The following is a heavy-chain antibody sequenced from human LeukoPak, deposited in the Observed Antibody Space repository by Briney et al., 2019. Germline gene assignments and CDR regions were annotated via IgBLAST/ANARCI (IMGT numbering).Heavy chain of an antibody. V-gene: IGHV3-53*01. J-gene: IGHJ4*02. Sequence: PGGSLRLSCAASGFTVSSNYMSWVRQAPGKGLEWVSVIYSGGSTYYADSVKGRFTISRGNSKNTLYLQMNSLRAEDTAVYYCAKDGGLWVSAHWGDSWGRGTLVTVSS. D-gene: IGHD7-27*01. CDR1: GFTVSSNY. CDR2: IYSGGST. CDR3: AKDGGLWVSAHWGDS.